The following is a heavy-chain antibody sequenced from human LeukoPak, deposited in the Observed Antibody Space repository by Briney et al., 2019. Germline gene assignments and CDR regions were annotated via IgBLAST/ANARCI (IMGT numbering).Heavy chain of an antibody. J-gene: IGHJ3*02. V-gene: IGHV4-30-4*01. D-gene: IGHD3-10*01. Sequence: PSETLSLTCTVSGGSISSGDYYWSWIRQPPGKGLEWIGYIYYSGSTYYNPSLKSRVTISVVTSKNQFSLKLSSVTAADTAVYYCASGPWFGDLKDAFDIWGQGTMVTVSS. CDR2: IYYSGST. CDR1: GGSISSGDYY. CDR3: ASGPWFGDLKDAFDI.